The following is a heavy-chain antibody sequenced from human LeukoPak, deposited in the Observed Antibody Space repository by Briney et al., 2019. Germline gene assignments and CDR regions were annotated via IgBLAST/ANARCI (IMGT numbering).Heavy chain of an antibody. V-gene: IGHV4-34*01. CDR3: ARARTITIFGVVISDSVRYDP. Sequence: PSETLSLTCAVYGGSFSGYYWSWIRQPPGKGLEWSGEINHSGSTNYNPSLKGRVTISVDTSKNQFSLKLSSVTAADTAVYYCARARTITIFGVVISDSVRYDPWGQGSLVTVSS. CDR2: INHSGST. D-gene: IGHD3-3*01. CDR1: GGSFSGYY. J-gene: IGHJ5*02.